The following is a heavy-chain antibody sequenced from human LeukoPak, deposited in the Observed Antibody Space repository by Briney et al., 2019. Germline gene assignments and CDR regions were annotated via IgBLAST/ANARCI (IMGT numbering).Heavy chain of an antibody. V-gene: IGHV3-23*01. CDR2: ISGSGGST. CDR1: GFTFSSYA. J-gene: IGHJ5*02. Sequence: GGSLRLSCAASGFTFSSYAMSWVRQAPGKGLEWVSAISGSGGSTYYADSVKGRFTISRDNSKNTLYLQMNSLRAEDTAVYYCPKTPYYYDSIGFDPWGQGTLVTVS. D-gene: IGHD3-22*01. CDR3: PKTPYYYDSIGFDP.